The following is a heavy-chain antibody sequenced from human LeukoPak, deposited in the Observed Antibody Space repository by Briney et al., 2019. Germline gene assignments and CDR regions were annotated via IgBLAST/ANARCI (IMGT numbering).Heavy chain of an antibody. CDR2: IIPILGTA. D-gene: IGHD5-18*01. V-gene: IGHV1-69*13. CDR1: GGTFSSYA. Sequence: SVKVSCKASGGTFSSYAISWVRQAPGQGLEWMGGIIPILGTANYAQKFQGRVTITADESTSTAYMELSSLRSEDTAVYYCARDHGYLGAFDIWGQGTMVTVSS. J-gene: IGHJ3*02. CDR3: ARDHGYLGAFDI.